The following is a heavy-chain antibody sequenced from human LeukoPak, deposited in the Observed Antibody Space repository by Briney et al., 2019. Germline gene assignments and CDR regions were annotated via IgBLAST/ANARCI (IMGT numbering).Heavy chain of an antibody. CDR3: ARESIAVAGAPFDY. CDR2: IGSGSTI. J-gene: IGHJ4*02. D-gene: IGHD6-19*01. CDR1: GFTFSSYE. V-gene: IGHV3-48*03. Sequence: PGGSLRLSCAASGFTFSSYEMNWVHQAPGKGLEWVSYIGSGSTIYDADSVKGRFTISRDNAKNSLYLQMNSLRAEDTAVYYCARESIAVAGAPFDYWGQGTLVTVSS.